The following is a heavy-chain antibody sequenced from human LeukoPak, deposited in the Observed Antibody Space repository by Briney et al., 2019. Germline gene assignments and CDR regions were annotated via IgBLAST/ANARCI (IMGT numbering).Heavy chain of an antibody. CDR2: ISGSGGST. CDR1: GFTFSSYA. D-gene: IGHD6-19*01. J-gene: IGHJ4*02. CDR3: ARVQWLDRAFDY. V-gene: IGHV3-23*01. Sequence: PGGSLRLSCAASGFTFSSYAMSWVRQAPGKGLEWVSAISGSGGSTYYADSVKGRFTISRDNSKNTLYLQMNSLRAEDTAVYYCARVQWLDRAFDYWGQGTLVTVSS.